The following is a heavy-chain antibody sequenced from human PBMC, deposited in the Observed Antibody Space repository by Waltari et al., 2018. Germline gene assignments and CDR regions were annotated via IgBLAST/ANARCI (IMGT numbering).Heavy chain of an antibody. V-gene: IGHV3-30*18. CDR2: ISYDGSNK. Sequence: QVHLVESGGGVVQPGRSLRISCAASGFTFRSYGMPWVRQAPGKGLEWVALISYDGSNKYYADSVKGRFTISRDNSKNTLYLQMSSLRAEDTAVYYCAKVSGSIRDRRGSPPGDYWGQGTLVTVSS. CDR3: AKVSGSIRDRRGSPPGDY. J-gene: IGHJ4*02. CDR1: GFTFRSYG. D-gene: IGHD3-10*01.